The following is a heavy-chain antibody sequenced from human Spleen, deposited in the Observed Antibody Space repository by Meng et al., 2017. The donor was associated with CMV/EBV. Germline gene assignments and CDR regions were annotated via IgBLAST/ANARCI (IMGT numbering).Heavy chain of an antibody. CDR1: GLTFRSYG. D-gene: IGHD1-1*01. J-gene: IGHJ4*02. V-gene: IGHV3-30*02. CDR3: AITQKWNPAYLEH. CDR2: IRSDGSNR. Sequence: GESLKISCAASGLTFRSYGLNWVCQAPGKGLEWVAFIRSDGSNRYYADSVEGRFTFFRDTLKDTLSLEMNSLRVEDTAMYYCAITQKWNPAYLEHWGQGTLVTVSS.